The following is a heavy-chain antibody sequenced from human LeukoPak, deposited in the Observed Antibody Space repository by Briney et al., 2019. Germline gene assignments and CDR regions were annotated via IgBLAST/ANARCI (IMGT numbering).Heavy chain of an antibody. V-gene: IGHV4-39*07. CDR3: ARAVRDRGVILPWFDP. CDR1: GGSISSSSYY. D-gene: IGHD3-10*01. Sequence: PSETLSLTCTVSGGSISSSSYYWGWIRQPPGKGLEWIGSIYYSGSTYYNPSLKSRVTISVDTSKNHFSLKLSSVIAADTAVYYCARAVRDRGVILPWFDPWGQGTLVTVSS. CDR2: IYYSGST. J-gene: IGHJ5*02.